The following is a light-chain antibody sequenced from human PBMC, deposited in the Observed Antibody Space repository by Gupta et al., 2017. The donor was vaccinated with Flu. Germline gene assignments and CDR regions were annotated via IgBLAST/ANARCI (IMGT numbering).Light chain of an antibody. J-gene: IGKJ1*01. CDR2: WAS. CDR3: QQYYSTPWT. V-gene: IGKV4-1*01. CDR1: QTVLYSSTNRNS. Sequence: DIVMTQSPDSLAVSQGDRPTLKCTSSQTVLYSSTNRNSLAWYQQRPGQPPKLLIYWASTRKSGVPDRFSGSGSGTDFTLTISSLQAEDVAVYYCQQYYSTPWTFGQGTKVEIK.